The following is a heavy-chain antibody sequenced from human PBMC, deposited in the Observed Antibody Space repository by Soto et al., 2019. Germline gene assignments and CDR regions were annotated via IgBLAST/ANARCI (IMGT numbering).Heavy chain of an antibody. CDR2: IWYDGSNK. J-gene: IGHJ6*02. D-gene: IGHD6-13*01. Sequence: PVGSLRLSCAASGFTFSSYGMHWVRQAPGKGLEWAAVIWYDGSNKYYADSVKGRFTISRDNSKNTLYLQMNSLRAEDTAVYYCASAGHYYYYGMDVWGQGTTVTVSS. V-gene: IGHV3-33*01. CDR1: GFTFSSYG. CDR3: ASAGHYYYYGMDV.